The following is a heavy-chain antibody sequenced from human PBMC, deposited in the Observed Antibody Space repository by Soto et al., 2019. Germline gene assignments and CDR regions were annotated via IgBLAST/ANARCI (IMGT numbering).Heavy chain of an antibody. CDR1: GFAFSDYA. CDR3: ARGSAF. D-gene: IGHD2-15*01. Sequence: VELLESGGGLVQPGGSLRLSCVASGFAFSDYAMNWVRQSPGRGLEWVSGVGPGGDDTYYADSVRGRFTVSSDNAKNTLYLEMSTLTVADTATYFCARGSAFWGQGTLVTVSS. J-gene: IGHJ4*02. V-gene: IGHV3-23*01. CDR2: VGPGGDDT.